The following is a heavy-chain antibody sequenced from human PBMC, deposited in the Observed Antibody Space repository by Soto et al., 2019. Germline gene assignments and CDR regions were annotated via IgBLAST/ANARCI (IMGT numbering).Heavy chain of an antibody. CDR1: GFTFSNYG. J-gene: IGHJ4*02. CDR2: ISYHGSDK. D-gene: IGHD4-17*01. CDR3: AKDHLTTTVTTVGY. V-gene: IGHV3-30*18. Sequence: QVQLVESGGGVVQPGRSLRLSCAASGFTFSNYGMHWVRQAPGKGLEWVAVISYHGSDKYYADSVKGRFTISRDNSYNTLYLQMDSLRAEDTAVYYCAKDHLTTTVTTVGYWGQGTLVTVSS.